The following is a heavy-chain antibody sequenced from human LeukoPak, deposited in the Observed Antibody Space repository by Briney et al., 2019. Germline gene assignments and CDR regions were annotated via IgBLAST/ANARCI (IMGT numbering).Heavy chain of an antibody. Sequence: SETLSLTCTASGGSISSGGYYWSWIRQHPGKGLEWIGYIYYSGSTYYNPSLKSRVTISVDTSKNQFSLKLSSVTAADTAVYYCARDRIAAAGADAFDIWGQGTMVTVSS. J-gene: IGHJ3*02. CDR3: ARDRIAAAGADAFDI. CDR2: IYYSGST. V-gene: IGHV4-31*03. CDR1: GGSISSGGYY. D-gene: IGHD6-13*01.